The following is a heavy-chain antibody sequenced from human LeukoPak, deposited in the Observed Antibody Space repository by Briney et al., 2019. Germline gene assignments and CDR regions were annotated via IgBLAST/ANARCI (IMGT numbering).Heavy chain of an antibody. CDR2: IYSGGST. CDR1: GFTVSSNY. D-gene: IGHD6-13*01. J-gene: IGHJ3*02. V-gene: IGHV3-66*01. CDR3: AREEDSSSWYIAFDI. Sequence: SGGSLRLSCAASGFTVSSNYMSWVRQAPGKGLEWVSVIYSGGSTYYADSVKGGFTISRDNSKNTLYLQMNSLRAEDTAVYYCAREEDSSSWYIAFDIWGQGTMVTVSS.